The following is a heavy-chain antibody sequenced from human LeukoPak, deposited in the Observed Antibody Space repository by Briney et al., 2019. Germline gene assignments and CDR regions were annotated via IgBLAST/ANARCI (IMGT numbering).Heavy chain of an antibody. V-gene: IGHV4-59*01. CDR3: ARGITMVRGSVGFDP. D-gene: IGHD3-10*01. CDR2: IYYSGST. J-gene: IGHJ5*02. Sequence: SETLSLTCTVSGGSISSYYWSWIRQAPGKGLEWIGYIYYSGSTNYNPSLKSRVTISVDTSKNQFSLKLSSVTAADTAVYYCARGITMVRGSVGFDPWGQGTLVTVSS. CDR1: GGSISSYY.